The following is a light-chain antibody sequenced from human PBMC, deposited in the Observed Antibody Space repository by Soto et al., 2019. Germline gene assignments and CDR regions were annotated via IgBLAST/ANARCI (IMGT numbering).Light chain of an antibody. CDR2: EGS. J-gene: IGLJ2*01. V-gene: IGLV2-23*01. Sequence: QSALTQPASVSGSPGQSITISCTGSXXXVGSYNLVSWYQQLPGEAPKLMIYEGSKRPSGVSNRFSGSKSGNTASLTISGLQAEXEXXYYCCSFERSITLVFGGGTKLTVL. CDR1: XXXVGSYNL. CDR3: CSFERSITLV.